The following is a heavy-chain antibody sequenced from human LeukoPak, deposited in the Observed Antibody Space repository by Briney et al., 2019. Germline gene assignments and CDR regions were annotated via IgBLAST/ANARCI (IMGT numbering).Heavy chain of an antibody. CDR1: GGSISSSSYY. J-gene: IGHJ4*02. CDR3: ARDWGRDSLDY. V-gene: IGHV4-39*07. Sequence: PSETLSLTCTVSGGSISSSSYYWGWIRRPPGKGLEWIGSIYYSGSTYYNPSLKSRVTISVNTSKNQFSLKLSSVTAADTAVYYCARDWGRDSLDYWGQGTLVTVSS. CDR2: IYYSGST. D-gene: IGHD3-16*01.